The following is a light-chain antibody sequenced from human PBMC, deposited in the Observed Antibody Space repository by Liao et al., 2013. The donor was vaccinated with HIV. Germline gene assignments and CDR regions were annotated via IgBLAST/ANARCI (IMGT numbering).Light chain of an antibody. CDR3: QTWHISTLI. Sequence: SYDLTQPPSVSVPPGQTATITCSGERLGDKYASWYQKKSGQSPVLVIYEDTKRPAGIPERFSGSNSGSTATLTISGTQPLDEADYYCQTWHISTLILGGGTKLTVL. CDR2: EDT. J-gene: IGLJ2*01. CDR1: RLGDKY. V-gene: IGLV3-1*01.